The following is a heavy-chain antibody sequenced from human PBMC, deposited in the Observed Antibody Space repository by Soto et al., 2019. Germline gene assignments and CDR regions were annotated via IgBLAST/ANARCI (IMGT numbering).Heavy chain of an antibody. CDR1: GFSLSTSGMC. V-gene: IGHV2-70*11. CDR2: IDWDDDK. J-gene: IGHJ3*02. D-gene: IGHD2-15*01. Sequence: SGPTLVKPTQTLTLTCTFSGFSLSTSGMCVSWIRQPPGKALEWLARIDWDDDKYYSTSLKTRLTISKDTSKNQVVLTMTNMDPVDTATYYCARIFLHCSGGSCPRGAFDIWGQGTMVTVSS. CDR3: ARIFLHCSGGSCPRGAFDI.